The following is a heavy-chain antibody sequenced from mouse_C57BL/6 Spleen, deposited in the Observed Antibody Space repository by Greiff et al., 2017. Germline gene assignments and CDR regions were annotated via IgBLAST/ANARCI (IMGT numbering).Heavy chain of an antibody. V-gene: IGHV2-6-1*01. D-gene: IGHD1-1*01. J-gene: IGHJ1*03. CDR1: GFSLTSYG. CDR3: ARHGYYGSSPHWYFDV. CDR2: IWSDGST. Sequence: VKLMESGPGLVAPSQSLSITCTVSGFSLTSYGVHWVRQPPGKGLEWLVVIWSDGSTTYNSALKSRLSISKDNSKSQVFLKMNSRQTDDTAMYYCARHGYYGSSPHWYFDVWGTGTTVTVSS.